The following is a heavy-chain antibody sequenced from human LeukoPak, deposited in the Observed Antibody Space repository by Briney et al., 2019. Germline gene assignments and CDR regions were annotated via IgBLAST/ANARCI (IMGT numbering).Heavy chain of an antibody. J-gene: IGHJ4*02. Sequence: SETLSLTCTVSGYFISSGYYWGWIRQPPGKGLQWIGSIHHSGSTYYNPSLKSRVAISVDTSKNQFSLKLSSVTAADTAVYYCARTSTSGLVGGYYFDYWGQGTLVTVSS. V-gene: IGHV4-38-2*02. D-gene: IGHD6-19*01. CDR2: IHHSGST. CDR3: ARTSTSGLVGGYYFDY. CDR1: GYFISSGYY.